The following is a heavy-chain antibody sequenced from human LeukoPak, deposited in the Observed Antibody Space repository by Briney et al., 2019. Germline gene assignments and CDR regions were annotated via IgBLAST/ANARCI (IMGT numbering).Heavy chain of an antibody. CDR3: ARGEQQLVSYYYYYYYMDV. J-gene: IGHJ6*03. Sequence: GGSLRLSCAVSGFTFSRYGMHWVRQAPGKGLEWVAAISYDGPNKNYADPVKGRFTISRDNSKNTLQMGSPRAEDMAVYYCARGEQQLVSYYYYYYYMDVWGKGTTVTISS. V-gene: IGHV3-30*19. CDR1: GFTFSRYG. D-gene: IGHD6-13*01. CDR2: ISYDGPNK.